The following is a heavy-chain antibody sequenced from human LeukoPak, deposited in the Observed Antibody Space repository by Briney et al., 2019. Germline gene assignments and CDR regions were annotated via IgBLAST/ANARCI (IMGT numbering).Heavy chain of an antibody. V-gene: IGHV1-2*02. CDR1: GYTFTDYY. Sequence: ASVKVSCKTSGYTFTDYYMHWVQQAPGQGLEWMGWINPYSGGTNYAQKFQGRVTMTRDTSISTAYMELSRLRSDDTAMYYCARVSDSGSQLFDYWGQGTLVTVSP. CDR3: ARVSDSGSQLFDY. D-gene: IGHD3-10*01. CDR2: INPYSGGT. J-gene: IGHJ4*02.